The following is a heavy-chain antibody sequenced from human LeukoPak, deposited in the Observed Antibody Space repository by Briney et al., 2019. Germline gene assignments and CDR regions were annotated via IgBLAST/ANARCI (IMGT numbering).Heavy chain of an antibody. CDR2: IKQDGSEK. CDR3: ARDVGLDGYVY. Sequence: GGSLRLSCAASRFTLSTYWMSWVRQAPGKGLEWVAHIKQDGSEKYYVDSVKGRFTISRDNAKNSLYLQMNSLRAEDTAVYYCARDVGLDGYVYWGQGTLVTVSS. CDR1: RFTLSTYW. D-gene: IGHD5-24*01. J-gene: IGHJ4*02. V-gene: IGHV3-7*03.